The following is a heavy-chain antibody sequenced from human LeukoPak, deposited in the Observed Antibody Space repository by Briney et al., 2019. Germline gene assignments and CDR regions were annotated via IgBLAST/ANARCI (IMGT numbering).Heavy chain of an antibody. Sequence: GGSLRLFCAASGFTFSSYSMNWVRQAPGKGLGWVSSISSSSSYIYYADSLKGRFTISRDNAKNSLYLQMNSLRAEDTAVYYCARDLRDGQQDYYFYGMDVWGQGTTVTVSS. D-gene: IGHD6-13*01. CDR3: ARDLRDGQQDYYFYGMDV. CDR1: GFTFSSYS. J-gene: IGHJ6*02. CDR2: ISSSSSYI. V-gene: IGHV3-21*01.